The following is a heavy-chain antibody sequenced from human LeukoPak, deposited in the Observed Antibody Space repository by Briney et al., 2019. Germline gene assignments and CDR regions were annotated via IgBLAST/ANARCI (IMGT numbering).Heavy chain of an antibody. V-gene: IGHV1-69-2*01. CDR1: GYTFTDYY. D-gene: IGHD6-19*01. CDR2: VDPEDGET. CDR3: ATDFRIAVAGTKVFDI. J-gene: IGHJ3*02. Sequence: GATVKISCKASGYTFTDYYMHWVQQAPGKGLEWMGRVDPEDGETIYAEKFQGRVTITADTSTDTAYMELSSLRSEDTAVYYCATDFRIAVAGTKVFDIWGQGTMVTVSS.